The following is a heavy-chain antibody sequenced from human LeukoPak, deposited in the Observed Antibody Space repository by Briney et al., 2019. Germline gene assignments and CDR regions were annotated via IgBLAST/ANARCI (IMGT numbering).Heavy chain of an antibody. J-gene: IGHJ6*02. V-gene: IGHV3-66*01. CDR1: GFTFSSNY. CDR2: IYSGGST. D-gene: IGHD6-13*01. Sequence: GGSLRLSCAASGFTFSSNYMSWVRQAPGKGLEWVSVIYSGGSTYYADSVKGRFTISRDNSKNTLYLQMNSLRAEDTAVYYCARDSSSWNYYYYYYGMDVWGQGTTVTVSS. CDR3: ARDSSSWNYYYYYYGMDV.